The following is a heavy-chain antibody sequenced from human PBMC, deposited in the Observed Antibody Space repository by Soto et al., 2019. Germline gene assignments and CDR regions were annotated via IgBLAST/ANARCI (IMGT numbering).Heavy chain of an antibody. CDR2: ISWNSGSI. J-gene: IGHJ6*02. CDR3: AKDVSGSPTYYGMDA. Sequence: EVQLVESGGGLVQPGRSLRLSCAASGFTFDDYAMHWVRQAPGKGLEWVSGISWNSGSIGYADSVKGRFTISRDNAKNSLYLQMNSLRAEDTALYYCAKDVSGSPTYYGMDAWGQGTTVTVSS. D-gene: IGHD3-10*01. V-gene: IGHV3-9*01. CDR1: GFTFDDYA.